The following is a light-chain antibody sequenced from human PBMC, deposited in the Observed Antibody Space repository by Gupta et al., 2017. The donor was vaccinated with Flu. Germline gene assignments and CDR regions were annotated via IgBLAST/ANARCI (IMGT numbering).Light chain of an antibody. CDR2: RNN. CDR1: SSNIGSNY. Sequence: QSVLTQPPSASATPGQRVTISCSGSSSNIGSNYVYWYQQLPGTAPKLLIYRNNQRPSGVPDRFSGSKSGTSASLAISGLRSEDEAYYYCAAWDDSLSGHVVFGGGTKLTVL. CDR3: AAWDDSLSGHVV. J-gene: IGLJ2*01. V-gene: IGLV1-47*01.